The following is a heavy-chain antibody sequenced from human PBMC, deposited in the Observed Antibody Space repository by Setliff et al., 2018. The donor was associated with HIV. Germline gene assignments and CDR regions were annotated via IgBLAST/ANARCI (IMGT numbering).Heavy chain of an antibody. Sequence: SETLSLTCTVSGGSIRSHYWSWIRQPPGERLEWIGYIDYSGSTNYNHSLKSRVTISVDTAKNQFSRKLSSVTAADTAVYYCARLRGSYDFSNWFDPWGQGTQVTVSS. D-gene: IGHD3-3*01. CDR1: GGSIRSHY. V-gene: IGHV4-59*11. CDR2: IDYSGST. CDR3: ARLRGSYDFSNWFDP. J-gene: IGHJ5*02.